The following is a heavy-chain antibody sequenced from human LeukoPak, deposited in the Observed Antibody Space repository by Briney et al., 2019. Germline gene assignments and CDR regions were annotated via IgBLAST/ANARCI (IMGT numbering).Heavy chain of an antibody. Sequence: GGSLRLSCAASGFTFSRYDMSWVRQAPGKGLEWVSAITDSGGSTYHADSVRGRFTISRDDSKNTLYLLMNSLRAEDTAVYYCAKEDTLTTVYFDYWGQGTPVTVSS. J-gene: IGHJ4*02. CDR2: ITDSGGST. CDR3: AKEDTLTTVYFDY. V-gene: IGHV3-23*01. D-gene: IGHD4-17*01. CDR1: GFTFSRYD.